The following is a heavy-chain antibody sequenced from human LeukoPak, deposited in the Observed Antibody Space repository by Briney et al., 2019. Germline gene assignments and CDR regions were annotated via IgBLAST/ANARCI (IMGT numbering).Heavy chain of an antibody. J-gene: IGHJ6*02. CDR2: SSAYNCNT. CDR3: ARDRFRDYVWGLYRGYYGMDV. CDR1: GYTFTSYG. D-gene: IGHD3-16*01. Sequence: ASVKFSCKASGYTFTSYGISWLRHAPGQGLECMVWSSAYNCNTTYAQKLQGRVTVTTYTSTSTAYMELRSLRSDDTAVYYCARDRFRDYVWGLYRGYYGMDVWGQGTTVTVSS. V-gene: IGHV1-18*01.